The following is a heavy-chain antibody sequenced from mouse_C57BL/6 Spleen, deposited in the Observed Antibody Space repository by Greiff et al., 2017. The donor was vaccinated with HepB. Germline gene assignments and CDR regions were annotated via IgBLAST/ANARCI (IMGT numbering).Heavy chain of an antibody. J-gene: IGHJ4*01. Sequence: QVQLQQPGAELVMPGASVKLSCKASGYTFTSYWMHWVKQRPGQGLEWIGEIDPSDSYTNYNQKFKGKSTLTVDKSSSTAYMQLSSLTSEDSAVYYCASGDDGAMDYWGQGTSVTVSS. CDR3: ASGDDGAMDY. CDR1: GYTFTSYW. V-gene: IGHV1-69*01. CDR2: IDPSDSYT.